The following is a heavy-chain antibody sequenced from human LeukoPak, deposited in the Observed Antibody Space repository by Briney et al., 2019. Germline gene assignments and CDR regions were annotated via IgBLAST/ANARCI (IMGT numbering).Heavy chain of an antibody. D-gene: IGHD3-16*02. Sequence: PGGSLRLSCAASGFTFSSYWMTWVRQAPGKGLEWVANIKPDGSQIYYVDSVKGRFTISRDNSKNTLYLQMNSLRAEDTAVYYCAREGAIVPSLFDYWGQGTLVTVSS. CDR3: AREGAIVPSLFDY. V-gene: IGHV3-7*01. CDR1: GFTFSSYW. CDR2: IKPDGSQI. J-gene: IGHJ4*02.